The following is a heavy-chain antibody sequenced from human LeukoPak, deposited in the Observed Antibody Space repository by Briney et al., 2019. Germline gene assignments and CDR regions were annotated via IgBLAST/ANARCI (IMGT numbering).Heavy chain of an antibody. Sequence: GGSLRLSCAASGFTFSSYAMSWVRQAPGKGLEWVSAITGSGGSTYYVDSVKGRFTISRDNSKNTLYLQMNSLRVEDTAVYYCAKQHDSSGYYYHYYYYYYMDVWGKGTTVTVSS. J-gene: IGHJ6*03. CDR3: AKQHDSSGYYYHYYYYYYMDV. V-gene: IGHV3-23*01. CDR2: ITGSGGST. CDR1: GFTFSSYA. D-gene: IGHD3-22*01.